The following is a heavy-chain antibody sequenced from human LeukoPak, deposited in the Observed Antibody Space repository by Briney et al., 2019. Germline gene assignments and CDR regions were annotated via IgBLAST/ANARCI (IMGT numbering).Heavy chain of an antibody. J-gene: IGHJ4*02. Sequence: GRSLRLSCAASGFTFSSYGMHWVRHAPGKGLEWVAVIWYDGSNKYYVDSVKGRFTISRDNSKNTLYLQMNSLRAEDTAVYYCARDRETTGSHPPFFDYWGQGTLVTVSS. CDR2: IWYDGSNK. CDR1: GFTFSSYG. D-gene: IGHD4-17*01. V-gene: IGHV3-33*01. CDR3: ARDRETTGSHPPFFDY.